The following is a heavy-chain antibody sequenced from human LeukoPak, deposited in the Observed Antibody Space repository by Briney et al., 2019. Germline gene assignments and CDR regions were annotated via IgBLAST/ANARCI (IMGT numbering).Heavy chain of an antibody. D-gene: IGHD5-12*01. CDR2: INSDGSSA. J-gene: IGHJ4*02. CDR3: AREGGYDPFEY. Sequence: PGRSLRLSCAASGFTFSSFEMNWVRQAPGKGLVWGSRINSDGSSASYADSVKGRLTISRDNAKNTLSLQMNSLRAEDTAVYYCAREGGYDPFEYWGQGTLVTVSS. CDR1: GFTFSSFE. V-gene: IGHV3-74*01.